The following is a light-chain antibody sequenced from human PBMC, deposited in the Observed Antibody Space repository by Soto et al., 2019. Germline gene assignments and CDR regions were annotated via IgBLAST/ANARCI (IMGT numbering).Light chain of an antibody. CDR2: GNN. J-gene: IGLJ1*01. CDR3: QSFDRGPSGVYV. CDR1: SXNIGAGYA. V-gene: IGLV1-40*01. Sequence: QSVLTQPPSVSGAPGQRLTISCTGSSXNIGAGYAVHWFQQLPGTAPKLLIFGNNNRPSGVPDRFSVSKSGTSASLAITGLQAEDEGDYYCQSFDRGPSGVYVFGTGTKVTV.